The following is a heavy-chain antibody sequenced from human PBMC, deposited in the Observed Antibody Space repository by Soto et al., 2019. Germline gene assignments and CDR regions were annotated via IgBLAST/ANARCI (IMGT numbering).Heavy chain of an antibody. CDR3: ARHHVRGRTIAGAAEF. CDR2: INYSGNT. D-gene: IGHD1-26*01. V-gene: IGHV4-34*01. CDR1: GGSLSGYY. J-gene: IGHJ4*02. Sequence: SETLSLTCAVYGGSLSGYYWSWIRQPPGKALEWIGEINYSGNTNYNPSLKSRVTISVDTSKNQLFLNLTSVTAADTVMYYCARHHVRGRTIAGAAEFWGQGTLVTVSS.